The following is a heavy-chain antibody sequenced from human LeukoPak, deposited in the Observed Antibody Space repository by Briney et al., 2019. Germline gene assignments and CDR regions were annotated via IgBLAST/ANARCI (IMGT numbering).Heavy chain of an antibody. CDR3: AKDAFRWGYYDSSGYFS. CDR2: ISGSGGST. CDR1: GFTFSSYA. V-gene: IGHV3-23*01. Sequence: PGGSLRLSCAASGFTFSSYAMSWVRQAPGKGLEWVSAISGSGGSTYYADSVKGRFTISRDNSKNTLYLQMNSLRAEDTAVYYCAKDAFRWGYYDSSGYFSWGQGTLVTASS. J-gene: IGHJ4*02. D-gene: IGHD3-22*01.